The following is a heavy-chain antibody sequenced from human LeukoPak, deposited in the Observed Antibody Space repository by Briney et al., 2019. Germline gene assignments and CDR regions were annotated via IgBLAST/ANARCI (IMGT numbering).Heavy chain of an antibody. Sequence: SETLSLTCSVSGYSISSGYYWGWVRQPPGKGLEWIGVIYYSGSSSYNPSLKSRVTMSVDTSKNQFSLRLSSVTAADTAVYYCARQLGTTANFDCWGQVTLVTVSP. CDR1: GYSISSGYY. CDR2: IYYSGSS. J-gene: IGHJ4*02. D-gene: IGHD1-7*01. CDR3: ARQLGTTANFDC. V-gene: IGHV4-38-2*01.